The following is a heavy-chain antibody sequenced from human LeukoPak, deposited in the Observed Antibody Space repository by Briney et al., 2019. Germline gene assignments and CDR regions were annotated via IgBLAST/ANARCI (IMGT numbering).Heavy chain of an antibody. J-gene: IGHJ4*02. CDR1: GGSISSSSYY. D-gene: IGHD3-22*01. V-gene: IGHV4-39*07. CDR2: IYYSGST. Sequence: SETLSLTCTVSGGSISSSSYYWGWIRQPPGKGLEWIGSIYYSGSTYYNPSLKSRVTISVDTSKNQFSLKLSSVTAADTAVYYCARVYYYDSSGYLLEGDYFDYWGQGTLVTDSS. CDR3: ARVYYYDSSGYLLEGDYFDY.